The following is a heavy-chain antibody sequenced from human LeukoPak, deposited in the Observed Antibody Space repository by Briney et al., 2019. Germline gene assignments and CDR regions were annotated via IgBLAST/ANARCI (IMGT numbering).Heavy chain of an antibody. J-gene: IGHJ5*02. CDR3: ARRRGYQLLYSWFDP. CDR2: IYYSGST. CDR1: DGSINSYY. D-gene: IGHD2-2*02. Sequence: SETLSLTCSVSDGSINSYYWGWIRQPPGKGLEWIGSIYYSGSTYYNPSLKSRVTISVDTSKNQFSLKLSSVTAADTAVYYCARRRGYQLLYSWFDPWGQGTLVTVSS. V-gene: IGHV4-39*01.